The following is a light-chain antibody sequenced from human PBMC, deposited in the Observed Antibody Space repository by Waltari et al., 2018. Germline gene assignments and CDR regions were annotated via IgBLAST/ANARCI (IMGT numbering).Light chain of an antibody. CDR2: DVT. J-gene: IGLJ3*02. V-gene: IGLV2-11*01. Sequence: QSALTQPRSVSGSPGQSVTISCTGTGSDVGDYNSVSWYQQHPGKAPKLVIYDVTKRPAGVPSCFSGSKSGNSASLTVSGLHAEDEADYYCCSYAGTWVFGGGTKLTVL. CDR3: CSYAGTWV. CDR1: GSDVGDYNS.